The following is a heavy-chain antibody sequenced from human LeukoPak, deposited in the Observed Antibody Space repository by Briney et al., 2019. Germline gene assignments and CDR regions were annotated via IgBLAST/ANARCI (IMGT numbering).Heavy chain of an antibody. CDR1: GFTFSSFG. V-gene: IGHV3-30*18. CDR3: AKERGYSSGRPDY. D-gene: IGHD6-19*01. CDR2: ISYDGSNK. J-gene: IGHJ4*02. Sequence: GGSQRLSCAASGFTFSSFGMHWVRQAPGKGLEWVAVISYDGSNKYYADSVKGRFTISRDNSKNTPYLQMNSLRTEDTALYYCAKERGYSSGRPDYWGQGTLVTVSS.